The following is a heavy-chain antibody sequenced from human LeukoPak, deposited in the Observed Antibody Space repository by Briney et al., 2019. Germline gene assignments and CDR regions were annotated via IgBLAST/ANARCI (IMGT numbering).Heavy chain of an antibody. J-gene: IGHJ6*03. V-gene: IGHV1-2*02. CDR1: GYTFTGYY. CDR3: ARDPGCSSTSCLDYYYYMDV. Sequence: ASVKVSCKSSGYTFTGYYMHWVRQAPGQGLEWMGWINPNNGGTNYAQKFQGRVTMTRDTSISTAYMELSRLRSDDTAVYYCARDPGCSSTSCLDYYYYMDVWGKGTTVTISS. D-gene: IGHD2-2*01. CDR2: INPNNGGT.